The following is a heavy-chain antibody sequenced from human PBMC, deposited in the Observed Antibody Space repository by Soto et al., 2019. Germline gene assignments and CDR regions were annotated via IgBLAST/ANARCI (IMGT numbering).Heavy chain of an antibody. V-gene: IGHV2-26*01. CDR1: GFSLSTGRMG. D-gene: IGHD4-17*01. CDR2: IFSDNER. Sequence: SGPTLVNPTETLTLTCTVSGFSLSTGRMGVSWIRQPPGKALEWLAHIFSDNERSYSTSMQGRLTISKDPSGSQVVLSMTNLVPVDTGTYYCVRMNADSYQFYYAMDVWGQGTTVTVSS. CDR3: VRMNADSYQFYYAMDV. J-gene: IGHJ6*02.